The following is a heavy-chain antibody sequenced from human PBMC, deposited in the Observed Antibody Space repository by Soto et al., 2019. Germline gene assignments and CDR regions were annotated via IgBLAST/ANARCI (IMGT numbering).Heavy chain of an antibody. Sequence: ASVKVSCKASGGTFSSYAISWVRQAPGQGLEWMGGIIPIFGTANYAQKFQGRVTITADESTSTAYMELSSLRSEDTAVYYCARDAMVCSSTSCYLRAGYYYYGMDVWGQGTTVTVSS. CDR3: ARDAMVCSSTSCYLRAGYYYYGMDV. D-gene: IGHD2-2*01. J-gene: IGHJ6*02. CDR2: IIPIFGTA. V-gene: IGHV1-69*13. CDR1: GGTFSSYA.